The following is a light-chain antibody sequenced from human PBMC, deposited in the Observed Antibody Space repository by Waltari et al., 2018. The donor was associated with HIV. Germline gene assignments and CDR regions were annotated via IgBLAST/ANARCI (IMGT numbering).Light chain of an antibody. Sequence: EIVLTQSPGTLSLSPGERATLSCRASQSVSSSYLAWYQQKPGQAPRLLIHGATSKATGNPDKFSGSWSGTDFNLNISRLEPEDFAVYYCQQYGSSPPFTFGPGTKVDIK. CDR2: GAT. CDR3: QQYGSSPPFT. CDR1: QSVSSSY. V-gene: IGKV3-20*01. J-gene: IGKJ3*01.